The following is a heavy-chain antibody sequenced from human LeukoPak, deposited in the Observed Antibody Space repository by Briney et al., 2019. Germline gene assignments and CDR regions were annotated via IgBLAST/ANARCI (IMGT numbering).Heavy chain of an antibody. CDR2: VHYRGNA. CDR1: GGSISSDNHN. J-gene: IGHJ4*02. Sequence: PSETLSLTCTFSGGSISSDNHNWGWIRQPPGKGLEWVGSVHYRGNAYYNPSLRSRVAITVDTSKHQFSLRLNSVTAADTAVYYCTRLPNGSPGDYWGQGTLVTVSS. V-gene: IGHV4-39*01. CDR3: TRLPNGSPGDY. D-gene: IGHD2-8*01.